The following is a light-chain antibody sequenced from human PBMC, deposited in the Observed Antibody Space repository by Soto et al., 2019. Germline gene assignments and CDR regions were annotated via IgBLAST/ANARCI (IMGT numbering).Light chain of an antibody. CDR3: QSYDNTNVV. CDR2: EDN. Sequence: NFILTQPPSVSESPGKTVTISCTRSSGRITSNYVQWYQQRPGSAPSTVIYEDNLRPSEVPDRFSGSVDGSSNSASLTISGLKTEDEADYYCQSYDNTNVVFGGGTKLTVL. V-gene: IGLV6-57*04. CDR1: SGRITSNY. J-gene: IGLJ2*01.